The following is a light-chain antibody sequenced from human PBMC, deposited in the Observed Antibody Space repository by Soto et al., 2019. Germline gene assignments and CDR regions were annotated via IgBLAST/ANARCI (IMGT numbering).Light chain of an antibody. Sequence: QSALTQPASVSGSPGQSITISCTGTSSDVGNYNYVSWYQQHPGKAPKLLIYGVTDRPSGVSSRFSGSKSGNAASLTISGLQAEDEGDYYCSSYTSSYTWVFGGWTQLTVL. CDR2: GVT. CDR3: SSYTSSYTWV. J-gene: IGLJ3*02. V-gene: IGLV2-14*03. CDR1: SSDVGNYNY.